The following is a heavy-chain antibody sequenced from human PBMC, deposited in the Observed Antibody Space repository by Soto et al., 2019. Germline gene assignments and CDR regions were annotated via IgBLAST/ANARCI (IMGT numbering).Heavy chain of an antibody. J-gene: IGHJ6*02. V-gene: IGHV3-30-3*01. Sequence: QVQLVESGGGVGQPGRSLRLSCAASGFTFSSYAMDWVRQAPGTGLEWVAVISYDGSNKYYADSVKGRFTISRDNSKNTLYLQMNSLRAEDTAVYYCARDRAPGYQLLPRGMDVWGQGTTVTVSS. CDR2: ISYDGSNK. CDR1: GFTFSSYA. CDR3: ARDRAPGYQLLPRGMDV. D-gene: IGHD2-2*01.